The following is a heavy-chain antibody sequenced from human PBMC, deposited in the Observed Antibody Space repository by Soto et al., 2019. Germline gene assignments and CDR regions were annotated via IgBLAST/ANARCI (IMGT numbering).Heavy chain of an antibody. Sequence: GGSLRLSCAASGFTFSSYAMHWVRQAPGKGLEWVAVISYDGSNKYYADSVKGRFTISRDNSKNTLYLQMNSLRAEDTAVYYCARDLGYSSSWYDSYYYGMDVWGQGTTVTVSS. D-gene: IGHD6-13*01. V-gene: IGHV3-30-3*01. CDR3: ARDLGYSSSWYDSYYYGMDV. CDR2: ISYDGSNK. J-gene: IGHJ6*02. CDR1: GFTFSSYA.